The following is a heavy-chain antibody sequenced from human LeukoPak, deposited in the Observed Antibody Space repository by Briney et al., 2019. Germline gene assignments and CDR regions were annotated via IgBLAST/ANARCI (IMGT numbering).Heavy chain of an antibody. V-gene: IGHV1-2*02. D-gene: IGHD3-22*01. CDR1: GYTFTGYD. CDR3: ARGTMNLDS. CDR2: INPYSGDT. Sequence: ASVKVSCKASGYTFTGYDIHWGRQAPGHGVEWMGWINPYSGDTAYAQKFQGRVTMTRDTSINTAYMELNRLKFDDTAVYCCARGTMNLDSWGQGTLVTVSS. J-gene: IGHJ4*02.